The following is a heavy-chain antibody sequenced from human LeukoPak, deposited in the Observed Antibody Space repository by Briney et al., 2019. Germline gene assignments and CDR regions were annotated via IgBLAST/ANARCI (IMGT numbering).Heavy chain of an antibody. J-gene: IGHJ4*02. CDR2: VDPEDGET. CDR3: ARGSFRDPSS. Sequence: ASVKVSCKASGYTFTDYYMHWVQQAPGKGLEWMGLVDPEDGETIYAEKFQGRVTITADTSTDTAYMELSSLRSEDTAVYYCARGSFRDPSSWGQGTLVTVSS. V-gene: IGHV1-69-2*01. D-gene: IGHD2-2*01. CDR1: GYTFTDYY.